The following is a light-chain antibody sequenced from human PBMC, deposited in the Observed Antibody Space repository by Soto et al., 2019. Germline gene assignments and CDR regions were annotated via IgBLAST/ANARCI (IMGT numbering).Light chain of an antibody. Sequence: EILLTQSPANLSLSPGQRATLSCRASQSVSSYLAWYQQKPGQAPRLLMYDASNRATGIPDRFSGSGSGTDFTLTITSLEPEDFAVYYCQQRSDWPLTFGGGTKVEIK. CDR2: DAS. CDR3: QQRSDWPLT. V-gene: IGKV3-11*01. CDR1: QSVSSY. J-gene: IGKJ4*01.